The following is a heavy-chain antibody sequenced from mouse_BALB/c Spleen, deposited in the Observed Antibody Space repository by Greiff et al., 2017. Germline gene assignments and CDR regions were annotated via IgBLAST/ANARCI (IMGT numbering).Heavy chain of an antibody. CDR2: ISSGGSYT. CDR3: ARPITTVVAFDY. J-gene: IGHJ2*01. Sequence: EVQLVESGGGLVKPGGSLKLSCAASGFTFSSYAMSWVRQTPEKRLEWVATISSGGSYTYYPDSVKGRYTISRDNAKNTLYLQMSSLRSEDTAMYYCARPITTVVAFDYWGQGTTLTVSS. CDR1: GFTFSSYA. D-gene: IGHD1-1*01. V-gene: IGHV5-9-3*01.